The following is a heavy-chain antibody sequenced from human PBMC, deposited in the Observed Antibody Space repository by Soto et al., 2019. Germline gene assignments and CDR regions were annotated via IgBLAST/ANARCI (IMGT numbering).Heavy chain of an antibody. J-gene: IGHJ5*02. Sequence: QVHLVQSGAEVRKPGASVKVSCKASGYTFTSYDINWVRQATGQGLEWMGWMNPTSGNTDYAQKFQGRVTMTRNTSISTAHMELSSLRSEDTAVYYCVRERTRGFDPWGQGTLVTVSS. CDR2: MNPTSGNT. V-gene: IGHV1-8*01. CDR1: GYTFTSYD. CDR3: VRERTRGFDP.